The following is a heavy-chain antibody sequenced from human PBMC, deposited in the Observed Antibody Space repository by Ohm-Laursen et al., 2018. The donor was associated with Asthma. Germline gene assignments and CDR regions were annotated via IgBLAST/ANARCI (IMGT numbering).Heavy chain of an antibody. CDR2: IWYDGSNK. CDR1: GFTFSSYG. J-gene: IGHJ4*02. V-gene: IGHV3-33*01. CDR3: ARDSDSSGFNIWGY. Sequence: SLRLSCTASGFTFSSYGMHWVRQAPGKGLEWVAVIWYDGSNKYYADSVKGRFTISRDNSKNTLYLQMNSLRAEGTAVYYCARDSDSSGFNIWGYWGQGTLVTVSS. D-gene: IGHD6-19*01.